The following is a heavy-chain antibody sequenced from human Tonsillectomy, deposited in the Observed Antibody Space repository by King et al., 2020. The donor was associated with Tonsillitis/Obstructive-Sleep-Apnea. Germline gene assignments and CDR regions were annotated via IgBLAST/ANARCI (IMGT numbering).Heavy chain of an antibody. J-gene: IGHJ6*03. D-gene: IGHD1-26*01. CDR2: LSYSGST. CDR1: GDSISSYY. V-gene: IGHV4-59*01. CDR3: ARGGIVGGSLYYYMDV. Sequence: VQLQESGPGLAKPSETLSLTCTVSGDSISSYYWSWIRQPPGKGLEWIGYLSYSGSTNYNPSLKSRVTISLDTSRNQFSLRLTSVTAADTAVYYCARGGIVGGSLYYYMDVWGKGTTVTVSS.